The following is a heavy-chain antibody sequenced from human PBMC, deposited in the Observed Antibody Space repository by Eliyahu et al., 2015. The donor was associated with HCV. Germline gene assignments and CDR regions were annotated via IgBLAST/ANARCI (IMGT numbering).Heavy chain of an antibody. V-gene: IGHV3-15*01. J-gene: IGHJ6*02. CDR1: SNAW. D-gene: IGHD6-13*01. Sequence: SNAWMSWVRQAPGKRLEWVGRIKSKTDGGTTDYAAPVKGRFTISRDDSKNTLYLQMNSLKTEDTAVYYCTTPTYSSSLVNYYYYGMDVWGQGTTVTVSS. CDR2: IKSKTDGGTT. CDR3: TTPTYSSSLVNYYYYGMDV.